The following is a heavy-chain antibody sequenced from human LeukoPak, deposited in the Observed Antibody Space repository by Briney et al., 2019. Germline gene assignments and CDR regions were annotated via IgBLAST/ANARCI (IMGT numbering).Heavy chain of an antibody. CDR2: INHSGST. D-gene: IGHD3-22*01. CDR3: ARRAQPSAYYYDSSGRHRGGRLDY. J-gene: IGHJ4*02. V-gene: IGHV4-34*01. Sequence: SETLSLTCAVYGGSFSGYYWSWIRQPPGKGLEWIGEINHSGSTNYNPSLKSRVTISVDTSKNQFSLKLSSVTAADTAVYYCARRAQPSAYYYDSSGRHRGGRLDYWGQGTLVTVSS. CDR1: GGSFSGYY.